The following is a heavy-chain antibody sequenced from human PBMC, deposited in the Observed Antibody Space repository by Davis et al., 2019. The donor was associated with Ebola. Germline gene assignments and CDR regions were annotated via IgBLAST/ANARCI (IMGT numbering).Heavy chain of an antibody. Sequence: GGSLRLSCVDSGFMFSTYVMSWVRQAPGKGLEWVSTLGTSADTYYADSVKGRFTISRDNSRNTLYLQMSGLRVEDTAIYYCAKDNRNIWSEVWGQGTMVTVSS. D-gene: IGHD2/OR15-2a*01. J-gene: IGHJ3*01. CDR1: GFMFSTYV. CDR2: LGTSADT. V-gene: IGHV3-23*01. CDR3: AKDNRNIWSEV.